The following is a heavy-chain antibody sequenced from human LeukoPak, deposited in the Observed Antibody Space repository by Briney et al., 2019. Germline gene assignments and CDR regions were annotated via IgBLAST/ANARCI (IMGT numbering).Heavy chain of an antibody. D-gene: IGHD6-13*01. CDR3: ARSLPYGTTWYGRTDF. Sequence: GGSLRLSCAASGFPFNAYWMTWVRQAPGKGLESVANIRQDGDTKYYVDSVKGRFTISRDNAMNSLYLQMNSLRAEDTAIYYCARSLPYGTTWYGRTDFWGQGTLVTVSS. J-gene: IGHJ4*02. CDR1: GFPFNAYW. V-gene: IGHV3-7*03. CDR2: IRQDGDTK.